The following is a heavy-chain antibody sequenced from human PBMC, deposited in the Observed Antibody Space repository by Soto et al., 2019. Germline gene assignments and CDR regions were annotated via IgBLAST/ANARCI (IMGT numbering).Heavy chain of an antibody. Sequence: QVQLQESGPGLVKPSETLSLTCPVSGGSISSYYWSWIRQPPGKGLEWIGYIYYSGSTNYNPSLKGRVTISVDTSKNQLSLKLSSVTAADKAVYYCARVRDSSGWYRLDYWGQGTLVTVSS. J-gene: IGHJ4*02. CDR2: IYYSGST. D-gene: IGHD6-19*01. V-gene: IGHV4-59*01. CDR3: ARVRDSSGWYRLDY. CDR1: GGSISSYY.